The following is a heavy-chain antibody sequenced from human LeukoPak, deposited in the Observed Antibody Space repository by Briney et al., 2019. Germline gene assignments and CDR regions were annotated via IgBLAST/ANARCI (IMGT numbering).Heavy chain of an antibody. V-gene: IGHV3-23*01. CDR2: VSASGTNT. CDR1: GFTFSSSA. J-gene: IGHJ4*02. Sequence: GGSLRLSCAASGFTFSSSAMSWVRQAPGKGLEWVSAVSASGTNTYYADSVKGRFTVSRDNSKNTLYLQMNSLRAEDTAIYYCAKNDYGDYWGQGTLVTVSS. CDR3: AKNDYGDY.